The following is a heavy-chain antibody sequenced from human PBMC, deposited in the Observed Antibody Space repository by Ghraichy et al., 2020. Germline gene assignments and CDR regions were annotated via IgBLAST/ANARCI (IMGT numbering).Heavy chain of an antibody. CDR1: GYTFTTYY. CDR2: INPSGGTT. CDR3: ARTWTQLSYFDY. Sequence: GGSLRLSCKAYGYTFTTYYMNWVRQAPGQGLEWMGIINPSGGTTSYAQKFQGRVTMTRDTSTSTVYMELSSLRSEDTVVYYCARTWTQLSYFDYWGQGTLVTVSS. J-gene: IGHJ4*02. V-gene: IGHV1-46*01. D-gene: IGHD5-18*01.